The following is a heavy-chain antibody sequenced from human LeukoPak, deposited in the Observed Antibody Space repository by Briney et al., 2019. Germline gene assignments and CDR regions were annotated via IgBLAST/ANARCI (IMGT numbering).Heavy chain of an antibody. D-gene: IGHD3-16*01. CDR3: AREGGLDAFEI. Sequence: PSETLSLTCAVYGGSFSGYYWSWIRQPPGKGLEWIGEINHSGSTNYNPSLKSRVTISVDTSKNQFSLKLSSVTAADTAVYYCAREGGLDAFEIWGQGTMVTVSS. V-gene: IGHV4-34*01. J-gene: IGHJ3*02. CDR2: INHSGST. CDR1: GGSFSGYY.